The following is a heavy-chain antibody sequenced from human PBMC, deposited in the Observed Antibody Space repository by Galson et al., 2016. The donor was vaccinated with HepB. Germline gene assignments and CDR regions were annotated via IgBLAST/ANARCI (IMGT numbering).Heavy chain of an antibody. CDR2: INPNGGST. CDR3: ARASSRDSSSWYGAEYFQH. J-gene: IGHJ1*01. Sequence: SVKVSCKASGYTFTRYYMHWVRQAPGQGLEWMGIINPNGGSTSYSQKFQGRVTMTRDTSTSTVYMELSSPRSEDTAVYYCARASSRDSSSWYGAEYFQHWGQGTLVTVSS. D-gene: IGHD6-13*01. V-gene: IGHV1-46*01. CDR1: GYTFTRYY.